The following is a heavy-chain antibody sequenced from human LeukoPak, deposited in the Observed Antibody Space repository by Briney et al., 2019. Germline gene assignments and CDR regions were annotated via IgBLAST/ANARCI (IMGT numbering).Heavy chain of an antibody. CDR2: IKQDGSAK. CDR1: GFTFSTYW. V-gene: IGHV3-7*01. J-gene: IGHJ4*02. CDR3: AREGVVGATANHYDY. Sequence: GGSLRLSCAATGFTFSTYWMSWVRQAPGKGLEWVANIKQDGSAKYYVDSVKGRFTISRDNAKNSLYLQMNSLRAEDTGVYYCAREGVVGATANHYDYWGQGSLVTVST. D-gene: IGHD1-26*01.